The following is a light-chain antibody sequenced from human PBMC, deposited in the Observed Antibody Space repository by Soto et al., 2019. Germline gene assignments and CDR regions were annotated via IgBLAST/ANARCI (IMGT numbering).Light chain of an antibody. CDR3: YSYTTRSTWV. V-gene: IGLV2-14*01. CDR1: SSDVGAYNF. J-gene: IGLJ3*02. Sequence: QSALTQPASVSGSPGQSITISCTGTSSDVGAYNFVSWYQHHPGTAPKLMIYEVSNRPSGASNRFSGSKSGNTASLTISGLQTEDEADYYCYSYTTRSTWVFGGGTKLTVL. CDR2: EVS.